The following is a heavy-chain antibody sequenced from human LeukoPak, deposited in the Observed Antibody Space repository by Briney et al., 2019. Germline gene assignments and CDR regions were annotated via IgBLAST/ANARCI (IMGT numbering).Heavy chain of an antibody. Sequence: PGGSLRLSCAASGFTFSSYAMSWVRQAPGKGLEWVSGISSGGSYTYYADSVKGRFTISRDNSKNTLYLQMNSLRAEDTAVYYCARQWFGDYWGQGTLVTVSS. D-gene: IGHD3-10*01. V-gene: IGHV3-23*01. J-gene: IGHJ4*02. CDR1: GFTFSSYA. CDR3: ARQWFGDY. CDR2: ISSGGSYT.